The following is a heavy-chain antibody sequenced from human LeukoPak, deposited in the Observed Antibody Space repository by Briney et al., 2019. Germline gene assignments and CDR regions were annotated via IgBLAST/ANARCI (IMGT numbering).Heavy chain of an antibody. CDR2: MNPNSGNT. V-gene: IGHV1-8*02. Sequence: ASVKVSCKASGYTFTGYYMHWVRQAPGQGLEWMGWMNPNSGNTGYAQKFQGRVTMTRNTSISTAYMELSSLRSEDTAVYYCARAMVRGVIISYYWGQGTLVTVSS. D-gene: IGHD3-10*01. J-gene: IGHJ4*02. CDR1: GYTFTGYY. CDR3: ARAMVRGVIISYY.